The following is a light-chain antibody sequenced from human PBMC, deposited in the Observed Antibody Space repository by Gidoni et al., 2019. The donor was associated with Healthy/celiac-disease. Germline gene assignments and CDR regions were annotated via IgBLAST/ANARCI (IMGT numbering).Light chain of an antibody. J-gene: IGKJ4*01. CDR2: DAS. Sequence: ILSTQSPATLSLSPGERATLSCRASQSVSSYLAWYQQKPGQPPRLLIYDASNRATGIPARCSGSGSGTDFTLTISSLEPEDFAVYYCQQRSNWPPLFGGGTKVEIK. CDR3: QQRSNWPPL. CDR1: QSVSSY. V-gene: IGKV3-11*01.